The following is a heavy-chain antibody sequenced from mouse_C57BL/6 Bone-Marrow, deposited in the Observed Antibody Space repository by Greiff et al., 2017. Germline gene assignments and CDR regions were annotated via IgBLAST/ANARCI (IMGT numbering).Heavy chain of an antibody. J-gene: IGHJ1*03. Sequence: EVMLVESGEGLVKPGGSLKLSCAASGFTFSSYAMSWVRQTPEKRLEWVAYISSGGDYIYYADTVKGRFTISRDNARNTLYLQMSSLKSEDTAMYYCTRDGYYGTPNEWGTGTTVTVSS. CDR1: GFTFSSYA. V-gene: IGHV5-9-1*02. D-gene: IGHD1-1*01. CDR2: ISSGGDYI. CDR3: TRDGYYGTPNE.